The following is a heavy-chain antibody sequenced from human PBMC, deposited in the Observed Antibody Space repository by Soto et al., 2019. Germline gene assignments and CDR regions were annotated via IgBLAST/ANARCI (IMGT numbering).Heavy chain of an antibody. CDR1: GFIFRSYG. Sequence: GVSLSLSCAASGFIFRSYGMHWVRQAPGKGLEWVAAIAYDGAGTYYLDSVKGRFTISRDNSRDTLHLQMNSLRVEDTAVYYCAKGGGYCSIGSCRTDYWGQGTLVTVSS. CDR3: AKGGGYCSIGSCRTDY. D-gene: IGHD2-15*01. V-gene: IGHV3-30*18. CDR2: IAYDGAGT. J-gene: IGHJ4*02.